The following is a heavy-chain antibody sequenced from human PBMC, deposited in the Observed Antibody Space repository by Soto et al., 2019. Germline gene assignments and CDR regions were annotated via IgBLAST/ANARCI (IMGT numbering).Heavy chain of an antibody. V-gene: IGHV4-34*01. CDR2: INHSGST. CDR3: ARGYSYGKRRFDY. Sequence: PSETLSLTCAVYGGSFSGYYWSWIRQPPGKGLEWIGEINHSGSTNYNPSLKSRVTISVDTSKNQFSLKLSSVTAADTAVYYCARGYSYGKRRFDYWGQGTLVTSPQ. CDR1: GGSFSGYY. D-gene: IGHD5-18*01. J-gene: IGHJ4*02.